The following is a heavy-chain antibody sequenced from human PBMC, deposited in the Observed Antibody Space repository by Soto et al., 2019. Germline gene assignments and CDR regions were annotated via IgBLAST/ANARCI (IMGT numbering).Heavy chain of an antibody. V-gene: IGHV1-3*01. D-gene: IGHD3-22*01. J-gene: IGHJ6*04. Sequence: GASVKVSCKASGYTFTSYAMHWVRQAPGQRLEWMGWINAGNGNTKYSQKFQGRVTITRDTSASTAYMELSSLRSEDTAVYYCARGGWQYYDSSGYGHGMDVWGKGTTVTVSS. CDR1: GYTFTSYA. CDR3: ARGGWQYYDSSGYGHGMDV. CDR2: INAGNGNT.